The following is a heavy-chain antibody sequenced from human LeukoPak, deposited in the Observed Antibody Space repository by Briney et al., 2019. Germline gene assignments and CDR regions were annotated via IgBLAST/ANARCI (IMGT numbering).Heavy chain of an antibody. J-gene: IGHJ4*02. D-gene: IGHD5-24*01. Sequence: SQTLSLTCTVSGGSISSGSYYWSWIRQLPGKGLEWIGYIYYSGSTYYNPSLKSRVTISVDTSKNQFSLKLSSVTAADTAVYYCARSLEITVDYWGQGTLVTVSS. CDR1: GGSISSGSYY. V-gene: IGHV4-31*03. CDR3: ARSLEITVDY. CDR2: IYYSGST.